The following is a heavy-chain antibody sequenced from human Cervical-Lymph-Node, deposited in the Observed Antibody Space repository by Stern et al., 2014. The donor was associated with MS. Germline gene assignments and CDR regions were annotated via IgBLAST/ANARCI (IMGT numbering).Heavy chain of an antibody. Sequence: VQLQESGPGLVKPSETLSLTCTVSGGSISSYYWSWIRQPPGKGLEWIGYIYYGWSPNYNPSLKSRVTISVDTSKNQFSLKLSSVTTADTAVYYCARGIAVAGRKAFDIWGQGTMVTVSS. D-gene: IGHD6-19*01. CDR3: ARGIAVAGRKAFDI. V-gene: IGHV4-59*01. CDR1: GGSISSYY. CDR2: IYYGWSP. J-gene: IGHJ3*02.